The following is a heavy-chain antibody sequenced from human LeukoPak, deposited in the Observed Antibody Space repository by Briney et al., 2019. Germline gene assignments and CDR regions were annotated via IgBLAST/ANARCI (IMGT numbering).Heavy chain of an antibody. D-gene: IGHD3-10*01. CDR1: GGSISSSNW. CDR3: ARGYYGSGSFGEFWYFDY. Sequence: SETLSLTCAVSGGSISSSNWWSWVRQPPGKGLEWIGEIYHSGSTNYNPSLKSRVTISVDKSKNQFSLKLSSVTAADTAVYYCARGYYGSGSFGEFWYFDYWGQGTLVTVSS. V-gene: IGHV4-4*02. CDR2: IYHSGST. J-gene: IGHJ4*02.